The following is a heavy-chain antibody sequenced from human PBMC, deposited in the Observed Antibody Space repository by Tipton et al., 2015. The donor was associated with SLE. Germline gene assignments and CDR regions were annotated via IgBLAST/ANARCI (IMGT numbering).Heavy chain of an antibody. J-gene: IGHJ1*01. CDR2: ISTYNGDT. CDR3: TRDRAPDLRVSEVEYFQH. Sequence: QVQLVQSGAEVKKPGASVKVSCKASGYIFNNYGINWVREAPGQGLEWMGWISTYNGDTNYAHKLEGRVTMTADTSTRTAYMELRSLTYDDTAVYYCTRDRAPDLRVSEVEYFQHWGQGTLVTVSS. D-gene: IGHD3-3*01. CDR1: GYIFNNYG. V-gene: IGHV1-18*01.